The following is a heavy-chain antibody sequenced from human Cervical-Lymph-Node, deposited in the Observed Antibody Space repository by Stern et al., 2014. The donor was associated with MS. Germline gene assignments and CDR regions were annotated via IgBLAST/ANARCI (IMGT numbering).Heavy chain of an antibody. D-gene: IGHD6-13*01. CDR1: GFTFSNSW. V-gene: IGHV3-74*01. J-gene: IGHJ4*02. CDR3: SRDRGYSPDY. CDR2: INSDGSST. Sequence: VQLVQSGGCLVQPGGSLRLSCAASGFTFSNSWMHWVRQAPGKGLVWVSHINSDGSSTNYADSVKGRFTISRDNAKNTLYLQMNSLRVEDTAVYYCSRDRGYSPDYWGQGTLVTVSS.